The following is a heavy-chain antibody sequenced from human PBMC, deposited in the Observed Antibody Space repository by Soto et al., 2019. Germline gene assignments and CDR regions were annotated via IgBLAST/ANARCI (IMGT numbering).Heavy chain of an antibody. CDR1: GFTFSGSA. CDR2: IRSKANSYAT. Sequence: EVQLVESGGGLVQPGGSLKLSCAASGFTFSGSAMHWVRQASGKGLEWVGRIRSKANSYATAYAASVKGRFTISRDDSKNTAYLQMNSLKTEDTAVYYCTRHRVYYGMDVWGQGTTVTVSS. CDR3: TRHRVYYGMDV. V-gene: IGHV3-73*02. J-gene: IGHJ6*02.